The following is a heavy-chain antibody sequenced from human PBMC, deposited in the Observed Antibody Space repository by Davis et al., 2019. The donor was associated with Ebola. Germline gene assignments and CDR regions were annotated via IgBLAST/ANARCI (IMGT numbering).Heavy chain of an antibody. D-gene: IGHD3-3*01. Sequence: ESLKISCAASGFTFSSYAMSWVRQAPGKGLEWVSAISGSGGSTYYADSVKGRFTISRDNSKNTLYLQMNSLRAEDTAVYYCAKVLSGYPFYYYYYGMDVWGQGTTVTVSS. V-gene: IGHV3-23*01. CDR3: AKVLSGYPFYYYYYGMDV. CDR1: GFTFSSYA. CDR2: ISGSGGST. J-gene: IGHJ6*02.